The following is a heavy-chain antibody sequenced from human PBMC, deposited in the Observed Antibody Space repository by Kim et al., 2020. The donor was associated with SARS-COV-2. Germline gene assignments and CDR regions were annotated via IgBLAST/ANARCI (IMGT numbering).Heavy chain of an antibody. CDR3: ARSLLQYYDFWSGSTHGMDV. CDR2: INSDGSST. D-gene: IGHD3-3*01. CDR1: GFTFSSYW. Sequence: GGSLRLSCAASGFTFSSYWMHWVRQAPGKGLVWVSRINSDGSSTSYADSVKGRFTISRDNAKNTLYLQMNSLRAEDTAVYYCARSLLQYYDFWSGSTHGMDVWGQGTTVTVSS. V-gene: IGHV3-74*01. J-gene: IGHJ6*02.